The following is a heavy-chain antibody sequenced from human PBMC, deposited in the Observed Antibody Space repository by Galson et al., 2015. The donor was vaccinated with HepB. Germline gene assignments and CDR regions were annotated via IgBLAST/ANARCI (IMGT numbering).Heavy chain of an antibody. CDR3: ATTKFGSGAYWTFDI. CDR1: DSTFSSYT. D-gene: IGHD4/OR15-4a*01. J-gene: IGHJ3*02. V-gene: IGHV3-48*01. CDR2: ISTNGATI. Sequence: SLRLSCAASDSTFSSYTMNWVRQTPGKGLQWLSYISTNGATIHYADSVKGRFTIARDKAKNTMWLQLNRLRAEDTAVYYCATTKFGSGAYWTFDIWCAGTLVTVSS.